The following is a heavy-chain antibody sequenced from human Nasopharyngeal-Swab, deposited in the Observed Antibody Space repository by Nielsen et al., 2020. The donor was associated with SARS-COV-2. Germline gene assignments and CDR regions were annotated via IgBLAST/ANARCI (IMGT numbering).Heavy chain of an antibody. CDR2: IYYSGST. J-gene: IGHJ6*02. Sequence: LRLSCTVSGGSIRSYYWSWIRQPPGKGLEWIGYIYYSGSTNYNPSLKSRVTISEDTSENQFSLRLSSVTAADTAVYYCARVSGYCSGDSCYGNFYYYGMDVWGQGTTVTVSS. CDR1: GGSIRSYY. D-gene: IGHD2-15*01. V-gene: IGHV4-59*01. CDR3: ARVSGYCSGDSCYGNFYYYGMDV.